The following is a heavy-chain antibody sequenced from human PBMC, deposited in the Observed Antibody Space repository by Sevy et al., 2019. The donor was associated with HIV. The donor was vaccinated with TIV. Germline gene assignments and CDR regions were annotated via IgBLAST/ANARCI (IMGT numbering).Heavy chain of an antibody. CDR2: ISGSSNYI. CDR3: ASGYCNTDNCFSGVDY. J-gene: IGHJ4*02. V-gene: IGHV3-11*06. CDR1: GGSISSGDYY. D-gene: IGHD2-15*01. Sequence: GGSLRLSCTVSGGSISSGDYYWSWIRQAPGKGLEWVSSISGSSNYISYADSVKGRFTISRDNAKNSLYLQMNSLRAEDTAVYYCASGYCNTDNCFSGVDYWGQGTLVTVSS.